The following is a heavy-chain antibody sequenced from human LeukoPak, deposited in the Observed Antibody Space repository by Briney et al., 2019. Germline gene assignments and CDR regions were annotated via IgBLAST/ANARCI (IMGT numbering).Heavy chain of an antibody. D-gene: IGHD6-13*01. CDR3: ARNKPYSSSWFYFDY. CDR2: IYYSGST. Sequence: PSETLSLTCTVSGGSISSSSYYWGWIRQPPGKGLEWIGSIYYSGSTYYNPSLKSRVTISVDTSKNQFSLKLSSVTAADTAVYYCARNKPYSSSWFYFDYWGQGTLVTVSS. V-gene: IGHV4-39*07. CDR1: GGSISSSSYY. J-gene: IGHJ4*02.